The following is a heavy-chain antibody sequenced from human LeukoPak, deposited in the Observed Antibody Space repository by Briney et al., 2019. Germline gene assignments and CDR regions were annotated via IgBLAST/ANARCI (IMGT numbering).Heavy chain of an antibody. V-gene: IGHV1-2*02. D-gene: IGHD5-24*01. CDR3: ARGGGVYNYWFDP. Sequence: ASVKVSCKASGYTFTGYYMNWVRQAPGQGLEWMGWINPNSGDTKYAQKFQGRVTLTRDTSISTAYMDVYSLKSDDTAVYYWARGGGVYNYWFDPWGPGTLVTVSS. CDR2: INPNSGDT. CDR1: GYTFTGYY. J-gene: IGHJ5*02.